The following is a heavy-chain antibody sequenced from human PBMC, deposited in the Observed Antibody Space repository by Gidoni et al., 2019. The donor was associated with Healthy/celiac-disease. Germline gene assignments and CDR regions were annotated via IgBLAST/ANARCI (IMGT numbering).Heavy chain of an antibody. V-gene: IGHV3-9*01. J-gene: IGHJ6*02. CDR1: GFTFDDYA. CDR2: ISWNSGSI. CDR3: AKDIGDGYKDYYGMDV. D-gene: IGHD5-12*01. Sequence: EVQLVESGGGLVQPGRSLRRSCAASGFTFDDYAMHWVRQAPGKGLEWVSGISWNSGSIGYADSVKGRFTISRDNAKNSLYLQMNSLRAEDTALYYCAKDIGDGYKDYYGMDVWGQGTTVTVSS.